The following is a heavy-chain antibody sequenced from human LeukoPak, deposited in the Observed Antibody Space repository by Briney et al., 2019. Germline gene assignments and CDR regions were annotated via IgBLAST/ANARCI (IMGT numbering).Heavy chain of an antibody. Sequence: SETLSLTCTVSGGSVSRSRYYWGWIRQPPGKGLEWIGSIYYSGSTYYNPSLKSRVTISVDTSKNQFSLKLTSVTAADTAVYYCARRGGGWYFDLWGRGTLVTVSS. CDR1: GGSVSRSRYY. J-gene: IGHJ2*01. CDR2: IYYSGST. D-gene: IGHD3-10*01. CDR3: ARRGGGWYFDL. V-gene: IGHV4-39*07.